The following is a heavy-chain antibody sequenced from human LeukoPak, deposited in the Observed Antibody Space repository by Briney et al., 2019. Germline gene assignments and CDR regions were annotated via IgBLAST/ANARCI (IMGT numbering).Heavy chain of an antibody. V-gene: IGHV4-34*01. CDR3: ARQRAATPGDAFDI. D-gene: IGHD2-15*01. J-gene: IGHJ3*02. CDR1: GGSFSGYY. CDR2: INHSGST. Sequence: PSETLSLTCAVYGGSFSGYYWSWIRQPPGKGLEWIGEINHSGSTNYNPSLKSRVTISVDTSKNQFSLKLSSVTAADTAVYYCARQRAATPGDAFDIWGQGTMVTVSS.